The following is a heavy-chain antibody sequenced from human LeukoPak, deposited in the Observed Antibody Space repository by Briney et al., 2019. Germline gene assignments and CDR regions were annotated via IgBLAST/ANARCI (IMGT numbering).Heavy chain of an antibody. J-gene: IGHJ4*02. V-gene: IGHV3-30*01. Sequence: GGSLRLSCAASGFTFSSYAKHWVRQAPGKGLEWVAVISYDGSNKYYADSVKGRFTISRDNSKNTLYLQMNSLRAEDTAVYYCARRLHGYSLDYWGQGTLVTVSS. CDR3: ARRLHGYSLDY. D-gene: IGHD3-22*01. CDR2: ISYDGSNK. CDR1: GFTFSSYA.